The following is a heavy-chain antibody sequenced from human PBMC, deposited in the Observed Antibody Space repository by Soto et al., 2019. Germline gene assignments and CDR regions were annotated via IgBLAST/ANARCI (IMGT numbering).Heavy chain of an antibody. J-gene: IGHJ3*01. CDR1: GGTLNKHA. D-gene: IGHD2-2*01. CDR3: DRGETSCWLKGAYDV. Sequence: QVQLVQSGAEVKKPGSSVKVSCQASGGTLNKHAITWVRRAPGQGLEWLGGIIPMFGIPNYPQKFQGRVTITADDSTNTSHIELHSLTSDDTAVYYCDRGETSCWLKGAYDVRGQGTMVTVSS. CDR2: IIPMFGIP. V-gene: IGHV1-69*01.